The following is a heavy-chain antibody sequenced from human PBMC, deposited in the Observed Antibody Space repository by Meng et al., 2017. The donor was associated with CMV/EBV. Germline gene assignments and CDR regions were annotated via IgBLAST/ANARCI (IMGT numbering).Heavy chain of an antibody. Sequence: SCKASGGSFSSYASSWVRQAPGQGLEWMGGINPIFGTANYAQKFQGRVTITTDESTSTAYMELSSLRSEDTAVYYCAREGAAASFDYWGQGTLVTVSS. CDR1: GGSFSSYA. CDR2: INPIFGTA. D-gene: IGHD6-13*01. CDR3: AREGAAASFDY. V-gene: IGHV1-69*05. J-gene: IGHJ4*02.